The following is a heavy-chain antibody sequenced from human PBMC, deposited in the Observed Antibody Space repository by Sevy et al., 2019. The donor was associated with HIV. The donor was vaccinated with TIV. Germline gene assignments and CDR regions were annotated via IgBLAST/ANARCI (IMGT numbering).Heavy chain of an antibody. D-gene: IGHD3-10*01. Sequence: GGSLRLSCAASGFTFGEFGMHWVRQAPGKGLEWVAVISHDGRNNKYNADSVKGRFTISRDNSKNTLYLQMNSLRADDTAIYYCARDRGEILRSAFKSWGQGTLFTVSS. CDR3: ARDRGEILRSAFKS. V-gene: IGHV3-30*04. J-gene: IGHJ5*02. CDR2: ISHDGRNNK. CDR1: GFTFGEFG.